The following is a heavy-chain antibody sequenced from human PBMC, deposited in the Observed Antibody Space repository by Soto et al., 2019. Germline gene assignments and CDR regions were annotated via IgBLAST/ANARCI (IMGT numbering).Heavy chain of an antibody. CDR2: IYYSGST. J-gene: IGHJ6*03. Sequence: SETMSITCTVSGCSINSGGYYWSWIRQHPGKGLEWIGYIYYSGSTYYNPSLKSRVTISVDTSKNQFSLKLSSVTAADTAVYYCASQYTNGDYGYYYYYMDVWGKGTTVTVSS. D-gene: IGHD4-17*01. V-gene: IGHV4-31*03. CDR3: ASQYTNGDYGYYYYYMDV. CDR1: GCSINSGGYY.